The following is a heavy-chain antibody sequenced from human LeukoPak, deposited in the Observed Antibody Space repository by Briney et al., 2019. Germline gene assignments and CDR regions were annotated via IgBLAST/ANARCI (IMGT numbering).Heavy chain of an antibody. Sequence: SETLSLTCTVSGGSINSGTYYWSWIRQPAGKGLEWIVRRYTSGSTNYNPSLESRVTISVDTSKNQFSLKLSSVTAADTAVYYCARGEKGSSSGSINYWGQGTLVTVSS. V-gene: IGHV4-61*02. CDR1: GGSINSGTYY. D-gene: IGHD6-6*01. J-gene: IGHJ4*02. CDR2: RYTSGST. CDR3: ARGEKGSSSGSINY.